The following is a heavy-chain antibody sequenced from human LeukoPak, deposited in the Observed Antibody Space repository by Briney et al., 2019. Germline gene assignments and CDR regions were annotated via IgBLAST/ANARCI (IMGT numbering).Heavy chain of an antibody. D-gene: IGHD3-3*01. V-gene: IGHV4-59*11. J-gene: IGHJ5*02. Sequence: SETLSFTCSVSGGSITSHSWSWIRQPPGKGLEWIGYIYHSGSADYNPSLKSRVTISVDTSKKQVSLELRSVTAADTAVYFCARRWTTSDYYTVLDPWGQGTLVTVSS. CDR1: GGSITSHS. CDR2: IYHSGSA. CDR3: ARRWTTSDYYTVLDP.